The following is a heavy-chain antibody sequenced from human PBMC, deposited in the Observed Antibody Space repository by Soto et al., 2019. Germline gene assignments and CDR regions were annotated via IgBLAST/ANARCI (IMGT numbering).Heavy chain of an antibody. Sequence: SETLSLTCTVSGDSISSTIYSWGWIRQPPGKGLEWIGSIYYSGNTYYNPSLKSRVTISVDTSKNQFSLKLSSVTAADTAVYYCARVPLRYSYGSFDYWGQGKLVTVSS. D-gene: IGHD5-18*01. CDR1: GDSISSTIYS. V-gene: IGHV4-39*01. J-gene: IGHJ4*02. CDR3: ARVPLRYSYGSFDY. CDR2: IYYSGNT.